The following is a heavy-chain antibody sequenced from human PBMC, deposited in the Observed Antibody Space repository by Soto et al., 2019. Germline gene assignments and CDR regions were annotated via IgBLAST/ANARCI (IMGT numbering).Heavy chain of an antibody. Sequence: QLQLQESGPGLVKPSETLSLTCTVSGGSISSSSYYWGWIRQPPGKGLEWIGSIYYSGSTYYNPSLKSRVTISVDTSKNQFSLKLSSVTAADTAVYYCARHGRPLYYYGSAAPIDYWGQGTLVTVSS. D-gene: IGHD3-10*01. CDR3: ARHGRPLYYYGSAAPIDY. CDR1: GGSISSSSYY. J-gene: IGHJ4*02. CDR2: IYYSGST. V-gene: IGHV4-39*01.